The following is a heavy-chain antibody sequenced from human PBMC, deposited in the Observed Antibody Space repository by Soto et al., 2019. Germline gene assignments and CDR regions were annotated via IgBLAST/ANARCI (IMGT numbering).Heavy chain of an antibody. CDR3: EKGLYPAPFDY. CDR1: VFTFSSYS. CDR2: ISGSGGST. Sequence: LXLSCAASVFTFSSYSMSWVRQAPGKGLEWVSAISGSGGSTYYADSVKGRFTISRDNSKNTLYLQMNSLRAEDTAVYYCEKGLYPAPFDYWGQGTLVTASS. V-gene: IGHV3-23*01. J-gene: IGHJ4*02. D-gene: IGHD3-16*02.